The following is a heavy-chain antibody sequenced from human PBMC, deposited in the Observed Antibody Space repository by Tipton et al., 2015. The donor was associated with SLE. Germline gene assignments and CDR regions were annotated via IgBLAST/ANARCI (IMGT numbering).Heavy chain of an antibody. J-gene: IGHJ3*02. Sequence: QVQLVQSGPEVKKPGSSVRVSCKASGGTFSSYVFSWVRQAPGQGLEWMGGIIPTFGAANYAQQFQGRVTLTTDESTSTAYMELSSLRSEDTAVYYCAREGYFDSDSLHIWGQGTMVTVSA. V-gene: IGHV1-69*01. CDR2: IIPTFGAA. CDR1: GGTFSSYV. CDR3: AREGYFDSDSLHI. D-gene: IGHD3-9*01.